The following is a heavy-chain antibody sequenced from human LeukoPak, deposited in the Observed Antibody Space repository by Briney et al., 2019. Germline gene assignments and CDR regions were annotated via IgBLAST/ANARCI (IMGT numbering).Heavy chain of an antibody. CDR1: GGSISSSSYY. Sequence: SETLSLTCTVSGGSISSSSYYWGWIRQPPGKGLEWIGSIYYSGSTYYNPSLKSRVTISVDRSKNQFSLKLSSVTAADTAVYYCARDPAYGDYASYYFDYWGQGTLVTVSS. V-gene: IGHV4-39*07. CDR2: IYYSGST. D-gene: IGHD4-17*01. J-gene: IGHJ4*02. CDR3: ARDPAYGDYASYYFDY.